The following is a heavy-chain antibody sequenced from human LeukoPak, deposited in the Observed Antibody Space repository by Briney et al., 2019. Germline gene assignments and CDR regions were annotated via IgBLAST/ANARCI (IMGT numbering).Heavy chain of an antibody. CDR3: ARAPRGSGSYYFDY. J-gene: IGHJ4*02. CDR1: GFTVSGNY. V-gene: IGHV3-66*02. D-gene: IGHD3-10*01. Sequence: GGSLRLSCAASGFTVSGNYMSLVRQAPGKGLEWVSVIYSSGSTFYADSVKGRFTISRDNSKNTLYLQMNSLRAEDTAVYYCARAPRGSGSYYFDYWGQGTLVTVSS. CDR2: IYSSGST.